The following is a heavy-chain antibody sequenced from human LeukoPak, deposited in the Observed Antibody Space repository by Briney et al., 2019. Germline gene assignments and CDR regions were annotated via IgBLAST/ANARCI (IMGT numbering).Heavy chain of an antibody. D-gene: IGHD2-21*02. J-gene: IGHJ6*03. CDR2: ISAYNGNT. V-gene: IGHV1-18*01. Sequence: ASVKVSCKASGYIFTNYGITWVRQAPGQGLEWMGWISAYNGNTNYAQKFQGRVTITADKSTSTAYMELSSLRSEDTAVYYCARVSDCGGDCSNPGALHYYYYYYMDVWGKGTTVTVSS. CDR3: ARVSDCGGDCSNPGALHYYYYYYMDV. CDR1: GYIFTNYG.